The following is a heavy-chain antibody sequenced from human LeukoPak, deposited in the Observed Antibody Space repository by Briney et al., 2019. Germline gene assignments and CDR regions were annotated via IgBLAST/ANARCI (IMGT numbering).Heavy chain of an antibody. CDR2: IIPILGTA. CDR1: GGTFSSYA. Sequence: SVKVSCKASGGTFSSYAISWVRQAPGQGLEWMGGIIPILGTANYAQKFQGRVTITADESTSTAYMELSSLRSEDTAVYYCATGYCSGGSCYTGDWFDPWGQGTLVTVSS. D-gene: IGHD2-15*01. CDR3: ATGYCSGGSCYTGDWFDP. V-gene: IGHV1-69*13. J-gene: IGHJ5*02.